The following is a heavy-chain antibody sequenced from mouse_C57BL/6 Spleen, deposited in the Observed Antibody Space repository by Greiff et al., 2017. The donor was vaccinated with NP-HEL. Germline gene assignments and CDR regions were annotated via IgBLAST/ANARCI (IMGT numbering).Heavy chain of an antibody. CDR1: GFTFSDYG. V-gene: IGHV5-17*01. J-gene: IGHJ2*01. CDR3: ARPLTTGLYFDY. D-gene: IGHD1-1*01. Sequence: EVKVVESGGGLVKPGGSLKLSCAASGFTFSDYGMHWVRQAPEQGLEWVAYISSGSSTIYYADTVKGRFTISRDNAKNTLFLQMTSLRSEDTAMYYCARPLTTGLYFDYWGKGTTLTVSS. CDR2: ISSGSSTI.